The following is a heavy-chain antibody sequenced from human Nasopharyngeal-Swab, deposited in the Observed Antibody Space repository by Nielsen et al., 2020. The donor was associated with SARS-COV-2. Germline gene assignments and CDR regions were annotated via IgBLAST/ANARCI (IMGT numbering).Heavy chain of an antibody. CDR1: GFTFSSYW. J-gene: IGHJ3*02. D-gene: IGHD3-22*01. Sequence: GGSLRLSCAASGFTFSSYWMSWVRQAPGKGLEWVANIKQDGSEKYHVDSVKGRFTISRDNAENSLYLQMNSLRAEDTAVYYCARDLSMIVVLIGTPSAFDIWGQGTMVTVFS. V-gene: IGHV3-7*01. CDR3: ARDLSMIVVLIGTPSAFDI. CDR2: IKQDGSEK.